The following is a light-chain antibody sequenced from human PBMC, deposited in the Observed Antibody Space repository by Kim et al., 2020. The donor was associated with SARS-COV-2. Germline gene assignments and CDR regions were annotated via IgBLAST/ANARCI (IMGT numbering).Light chain of an antibody. V-gene: IGKV1-27*01. CDR3: QKYNSAPWT. CDR2: AAP. J-gene: IGKJ1*01. CDR1: QGISNS. Sequence: DIQMTQSPSSLSVSVGDRVTITCRASQGISNSLAWYQQKPGKVPQLLIYAAPALQSGVPSRFSGSGSGTDFTLTISSLQPEDVATYYCQKYNSAPWTFGQGTKVEIK.